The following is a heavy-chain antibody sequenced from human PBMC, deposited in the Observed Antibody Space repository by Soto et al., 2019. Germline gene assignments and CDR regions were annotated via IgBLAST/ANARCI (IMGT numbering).Heavy chain of an antibody. Sequence: EVQLVESGGGLVEPGRSLRLSCVASGFTFDDYAMHWVRQPPGKGLEWVSGITWSGGSIGYADSVKGRFTISRDNGKNTMYLQMNSLRTEDTAVYYCTKVGQRVVLATYAQIGDACAVCGQGTMVTVCS. CDR1: GFTFDDYA. D-gene: IGHD2-2*01. CDR3: TKVGQRVVLATYAQIGDACAV. V-gene: IGHV3-9*01. CDR2: ITWSGGSI. J-gene: IGHJ3*01.